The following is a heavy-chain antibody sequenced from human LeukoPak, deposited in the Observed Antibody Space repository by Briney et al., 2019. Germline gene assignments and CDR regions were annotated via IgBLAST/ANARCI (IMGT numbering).Heavy chain of an antibody. V-gene: IGHV3-30*02. CDR3: AKDRSSTVTTFLDY. Sequence: PGGSLRLSCAASGFTFDSYAMHWVRQAPGKGLEWVAFIRWDGSNEYYTDSVKGRFTISRDNSKNTLYLQVNSLIVEDTAVYYCAKDRSSTVTTFLDYWGQGTLVTVSS. CDR1: GFTFDSYA. J-gene: IGHJ4*02. CDR2: IRWDGSNE. D-gene: IGHD4-17*01.